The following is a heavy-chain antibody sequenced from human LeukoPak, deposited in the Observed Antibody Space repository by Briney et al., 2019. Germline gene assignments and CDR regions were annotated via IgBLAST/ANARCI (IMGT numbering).Heavy chain of an antibody. D-gene: IGHD5-12*01. J-gene: IGHJ4*02. CDR3: VRAGGVSGYDLLDY. V-gene: IGHV3-7*01. CDR1: GFTFSSYN. CDR2: VNQDGSGA. Sequence: GGSLRLSCAASGFTFSSYNMNWVRQAPGKGLEWVAQVNQDGSGAHYADSVKARFTISRDNAKSSVSLQMNSLRAEDTAVYYCVRAGGVSGYDLLDYWGQGTLVTVSS.